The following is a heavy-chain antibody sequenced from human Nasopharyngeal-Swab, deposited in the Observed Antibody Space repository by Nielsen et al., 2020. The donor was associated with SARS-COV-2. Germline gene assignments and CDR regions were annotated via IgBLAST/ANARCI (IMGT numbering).Heavy chain of an antibody. J-gene: IGHJ6*02. CDR2: IKQDGSEK. V-gene: IGHV3-7*01. CDR1: GFTFSSYW. CDR3: ARDSFSRVGAAGSSHYYYYGMDV. D-gene: IGHD6-13*01. Sequence: GGSLRLSCAASGFTFSSYWMSWVRQAPGKGLEWWANIKQDGSEKCYVDSVKGRFTISRDNAKNSLYLQMNSLRAEDTAVYYCARDSFSRVGAAGSSHYYYYGMDVWGQGTTVTVSS.